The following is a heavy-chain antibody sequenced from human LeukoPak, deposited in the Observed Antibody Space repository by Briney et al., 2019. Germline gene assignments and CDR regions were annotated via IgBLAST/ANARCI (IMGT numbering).Heavy chain of an antibody. CDR3: ARLYYYDSSGPLL. J-gene: IGHJ4*02. V-gene: IGHV1-2*02. D-gene: IGHD3-22*01. CDR1: GYTFTGYY. Sequence: ASVNVSCKASGYTFTGYYMHWVRQAPGQGLEWMGWINPNSGGTNYAQKFQGRVTMTRDTSISTAYMELSRLRSDDTAVYYCARLYYYDSSGPLLWGQGTLVTVSS. CDR2: INPNSGGT.